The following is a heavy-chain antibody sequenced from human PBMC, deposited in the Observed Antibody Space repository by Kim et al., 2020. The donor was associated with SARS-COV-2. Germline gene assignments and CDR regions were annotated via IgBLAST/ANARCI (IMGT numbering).Heavy chain of an antibody. J-gene: IGHJ4*02. CDR3: ASRYCSRPSCNRPTPFDY. Sequence: VRGQFTLSRDNAKTSLYLQMNSLRAEDTAVYYCASRYCSRPSCNRPTPFDYWGQGTLVTVSS. V-gene: IGHV3-11*06. D-gene: IGHD2-2*01.